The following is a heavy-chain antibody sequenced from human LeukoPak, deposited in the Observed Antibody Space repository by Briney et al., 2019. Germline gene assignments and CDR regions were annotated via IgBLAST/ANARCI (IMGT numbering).Heavy chain of an antibody. V-gene: IGHV3-23*01. CDR1: GFTFDDYA. CDR3: AKGAAAGLVDWFDP. Sequence: GRSLRLSCAASGFTFDDYAMHWVRQAPGKGLEWVSTVTGSAGGTYYADSVKGRFTISRDNSKNTLYLIMNSLRAEDTAVYYCAKGAAAGLVDWFDPWGQGTLVAVSS. CDR2: VTGSAGGT. J-gene: IGHJ5*02. D-gene: IGHD6-13*01.